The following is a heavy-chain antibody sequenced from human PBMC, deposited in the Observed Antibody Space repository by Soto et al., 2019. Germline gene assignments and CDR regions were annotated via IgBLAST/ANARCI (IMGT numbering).Heavy chain of an antibody. D-gene: IGHD5-12*01. Sequence: PGESLKISCKGSVYRFTNYWIGWVRQMPGKGLEWMGIIYPGDSDTRYSPSFQGQVTISADRSISTAYLQWSSLKASDDAKYYWARHAQVGYSGYNSTGMYVWGQGTTVTVSS. CDR3: ARHAQVGYSGYNSTGMYV. V-gene: IGHV5-51*01. CDR2: IYPGDSDT. CDR1: VYRFTNYW. J-gene: IGHJ6*02.